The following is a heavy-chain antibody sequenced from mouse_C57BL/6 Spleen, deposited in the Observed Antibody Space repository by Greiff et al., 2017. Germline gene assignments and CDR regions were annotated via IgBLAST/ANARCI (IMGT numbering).Heavy chain of an antibody. J-gene: IGHJ3*01. CDR1: GFTFSDYG. CDR2: ISSGSSTI. Sequence: EVKVVESGGGLVKPGGSLKLSCAASGFTFSDYGMHWVRQAPEKGLEWVAYISSGSSTIYYADTVKGRFTISRDNAKNTLFLQMTSLRSEDTAMYYCARGPPFAYWGQGTLVTVSA. V-gene: IGHV5-17*01. CDR3: ARGPPFAY.